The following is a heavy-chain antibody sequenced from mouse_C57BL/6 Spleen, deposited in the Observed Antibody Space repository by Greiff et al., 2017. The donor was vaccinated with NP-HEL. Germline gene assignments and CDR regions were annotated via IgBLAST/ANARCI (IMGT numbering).Heavy chain of an antibody. CDR3: ASGGGSSYEAMDY. CDR1: GFSLTSYG. J-gene: IGHJ4*01. V-gene: IGHV2-6*01. Sequence: QVQLQQSGPGLVAPSQSLSITCTVSGFSLTSYGVDWVRQSPGKGLEWLGVIWGVGSTNYNSAPKSRLSLSKDNSKSQVFLKMTSLQTDDTAMYYCASGGGSSYEAMDYWGQGTSVTVSS. CDR2: IWGVGST. D-gene: IGHD1-1*01.